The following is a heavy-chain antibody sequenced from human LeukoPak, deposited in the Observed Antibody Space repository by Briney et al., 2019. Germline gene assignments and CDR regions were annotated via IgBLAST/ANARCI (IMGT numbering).Heavy chain of an antibody. J-gene: IGHJ5*02. CDR2: ISAYNGNT. V-gene: IGHV1-18*01. CDR1: GYTFTSYG. D-gene: IGHD6-13*01. Sequence: GASVKVSCKASGYTFTSYGISWVRQASGQGLEWMGWISAYNGNTNYAQKLQGRVTMTTDTSTSTAYMELRSLRSDDTAVYYCARVEQQLVGNWFDPWGQGTLVTVSS. CDR3: ARVEQQLVGNWFDP.